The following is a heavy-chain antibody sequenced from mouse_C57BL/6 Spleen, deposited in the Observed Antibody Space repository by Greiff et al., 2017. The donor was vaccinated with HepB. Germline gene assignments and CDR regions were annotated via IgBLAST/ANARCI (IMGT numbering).Heavy chain of an antibody. CDR2: IDPSASYT. CDR3: AIYGSAY. D-gene: IGHD1-1*02. V-gene: IGHV1-50*01. CDR1: GYTFTSYW. Sequence: QVQLQQSGAELVKPGASVKLSCKASGYTFTSYWMQWVKQRPGQGLEWIGEIDPSASYTNYNQKFKGKATLTVDTSSSTAYMQLSSLTSEDSAVYYCAIYGSAYWGQGTLVTVSS. J-gene: IGHJ3*01.